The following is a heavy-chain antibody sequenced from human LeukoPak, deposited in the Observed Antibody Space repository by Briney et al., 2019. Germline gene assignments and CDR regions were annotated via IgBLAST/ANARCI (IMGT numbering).Heavy chain of an antibody. J-gene: IGHJ4*02. CDR2: ISGSGGST. Sequence: GGSLRLSCAASGFTFSSYAMSWVRQAPGKGLEWVSAISGSGGSTYYADSVKGRFTISRDNAKNTLYLQMNSLRAEDTAIYYCARRDWNDLYYFDYWGQGTLVTVSS. D-gene: IGHD1-1*01. CDR1: GFTFSSYA. V-gene: IGHV3-23*01. CDR3: ARRDWNDLYYFDY.